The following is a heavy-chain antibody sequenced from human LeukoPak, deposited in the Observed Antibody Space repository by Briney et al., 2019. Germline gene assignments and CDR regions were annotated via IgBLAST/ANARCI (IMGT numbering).Heavy chain of an antibody. CDR1: GGFINSSTYY. CDR2: IYYSGST. V-gene: IGHV4-39*01. CDR3: AKSGGYGLIDY. D-gene: IGHD1-26*01. Sequence: NPSETLSLTCTVSGGFINSSTYYWGWIRQPPGKELEWIGSIYYSGSTYYNPSLKSRVTISVDTSKNQFSLRLNSVTAADTAMYYCAKSGGYGLIDYWGQGTRVTVSS. J-gene: IGHJ4*02.